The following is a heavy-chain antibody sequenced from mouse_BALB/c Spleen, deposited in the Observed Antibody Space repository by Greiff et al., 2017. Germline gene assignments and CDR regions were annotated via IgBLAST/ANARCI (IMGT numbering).Heavy chain of an antibody. J-gene: IGHJ2*01. D-gene: IGHD2-1*01. V-gene: IGHV3-2*02. CDR2: ISYSGST. CDR3: ARDGNYFYYFDY. CDR1: GYSITSDYA. Sequence: EVHLVESGPGLVKPSQSLSLTCTVTGYSITSDYAWNWIRQFPGNKLEWMGYISYSGSTSYNPSLKSRISITRDTSKNQFFLQLNSVTTEDTATYYCARDGNYFYYFDYWGQGTTLTVSS.